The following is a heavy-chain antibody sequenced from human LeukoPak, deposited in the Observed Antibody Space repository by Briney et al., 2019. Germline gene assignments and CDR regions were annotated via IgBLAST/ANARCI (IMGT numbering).Heavy chain of an antibody. V-gene: IGHV3-73*01. CDR2: IRSKANSYAT. CDR1: GFTFSGSA. D-gene: IGHD3-22*01. Sequence: GGSLRLSCAASGFTFSGSAMNSVRQASGKGLEWVGRIRSKANSYATAYAASVKGRFTISRDDSKNTAYLQMNSLKTEDTAVYYCTRHGYYDSSGYPVLGTTRDYWGQGTLVTVSS. CDR3: TRHGYYDSSGYPVLGTTRDY. J-gene: IGHJ4*02.